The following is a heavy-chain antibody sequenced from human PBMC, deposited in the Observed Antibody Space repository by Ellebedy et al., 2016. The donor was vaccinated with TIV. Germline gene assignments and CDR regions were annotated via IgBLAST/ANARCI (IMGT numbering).Heavy chain of an antibody. J-gene: IGHJ6*02. CDR1: GFTFSSYA. CDR3: ARANTAMVRRNHMDV. CDR2: ISGSGGST. Sequence: PGGSLRLSCAASGFTFSSYAMSWVRQAPGKGLEWVSAISGSGGSTYYADSVKGRFTISRDNSENTLYLQMDSLRAEDTAVYYCARANTAMVRRNHMDVWGQGTTVTVSS. D-gene: IGHD5-18*01. V-gene: IGHV3-23*01.